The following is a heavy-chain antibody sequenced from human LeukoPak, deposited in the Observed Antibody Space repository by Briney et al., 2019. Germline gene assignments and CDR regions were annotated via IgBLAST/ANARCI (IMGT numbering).Heavy chain of an antibody. Sequence: GGSLRLSCVASGFTFRSYWMHWVRQAPGKGLVWVSRINSDGTSTSYADSVKGRLTIFRDNARNTLYLQMNSLRVEDTAVYYCGRDLAAAGPSGQGTLVTVSS. CDR2: INSDGTST. CDR3: GRDLAAAGP. J-gene: IGHJ5*02. V-gene: IGHV3-74*01. CDR1: GFTFRSYW. D-gene: IGHD6-13*01.